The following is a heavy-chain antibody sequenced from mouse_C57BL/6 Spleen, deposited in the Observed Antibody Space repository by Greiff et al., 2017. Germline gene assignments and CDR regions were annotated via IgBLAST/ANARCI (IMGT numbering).Heavy chain of an antibody. CDR2: IYPGSGST. Sequence: QVQLQQSGAELVKPGASVKMSCKASGYTFTSYWITWVKQRPGQGLEWIGDIYPGSGSTNYNEKFKSKATLTVDTSSSTAYMQLSSLTSEDSAVYYCARVGLDYYAMDYWGQGTSVTVSS. V-gene: IGHV1-55*01. J-gene: IGHJ4*01. D-gene: IGHD2-2*01. CDR1: GYTFTSYW. CDR3: ARVGLDYYAMDY.